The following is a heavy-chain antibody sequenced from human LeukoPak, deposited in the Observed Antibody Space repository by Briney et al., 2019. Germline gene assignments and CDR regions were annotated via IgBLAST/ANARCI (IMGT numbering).Heavy chain of an antibody. J-gene: IGHJ4*02. D-gene: IGHD1-26*01. Sequence: GGSLRLSCAASGFPVSINYMNWVRQAPGKGLEWVSIIYSDGTTYYADSVKGRFTISRDNSKNTLYLQMNSLRAEDTAVYYCAKALVGALDFDYWGQGTLVTVSS. CDR1: GFPVSINY. CDR3: AKALVGALDFDY. V-gene: IGHV3-53*01. CDR2: IYSDGTT.